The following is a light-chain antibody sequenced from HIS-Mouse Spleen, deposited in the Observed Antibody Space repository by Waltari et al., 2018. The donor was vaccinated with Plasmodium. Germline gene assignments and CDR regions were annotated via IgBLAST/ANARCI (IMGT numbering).Light chain of an antibody. Sequence: AIRMTQSPSSFSASTGDRLTITCRASHGISSYLAWYQQRPGKAPKLLIYAASTLQSGVPSRFSGSGSGTDFTLTISCLQSEDFATYYCQQYYSYPYTFGQGTKLEIK. CDR2: AAS. CDR3: QQYYSYPYT. V-gene: IGKV1-8*01. J-gene: IGKJ2*01. CDR1: HGISSY.